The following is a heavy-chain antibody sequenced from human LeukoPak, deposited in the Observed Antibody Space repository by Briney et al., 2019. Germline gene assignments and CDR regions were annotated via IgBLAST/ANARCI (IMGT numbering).Heavy chain of an antibody. V-gene: IGHV3-7*01. CDR3: AREESSSWYADY. CDR2: INRDGREE. J-gene: IGHJ4*02. CDR1: GFTFSNYW. Sequence: GGSLRLSCAASGFTFSNYWMNWVRQAPGKGLQWVANINRDGREEYYVDSVKGRFTISRDNAKNSLYLQMNSLRAEDTAVYYCAREESSSWYADYWGQGTLVTVSS. D-gene: IGHD6-13*01.